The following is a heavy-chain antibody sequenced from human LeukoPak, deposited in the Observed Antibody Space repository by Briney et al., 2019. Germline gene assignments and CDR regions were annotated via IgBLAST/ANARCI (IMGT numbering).Heavy chain of an antibody. D-gene: IGHD3-10*01. V-gene: IGHV3-30*03. CDR1: GFTFSSYG. CDR3: AREGPLLLWFGEPGDAFDI. Sequence: GGSLRLSCAASGFTFSSYGMHWVRQAPGKGLEWVAFISYDGSNEYYVDSVKGRFTISRDNSKYTLYLQMNSLRTEDTAVYYCAREGPLLLWFGEPGDAFDIWGQGTMVTFSS. J-gene: IGHJ3*02. CDR2: ISYDGSNE.